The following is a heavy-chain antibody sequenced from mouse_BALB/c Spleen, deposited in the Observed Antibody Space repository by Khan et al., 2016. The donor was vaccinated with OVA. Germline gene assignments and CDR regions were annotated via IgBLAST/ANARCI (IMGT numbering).Heavy chain of an antibody. CDR3: ARDGYDFYYAMDY. CDR2: IDPANGNT. CDR1: GFNIKDTY. V-gene: IGHV14-3*02. Sequence: EVQLQESGAELVKPGASVKLSCTASGFNIKDTYMHWVKQRPEQGLEWIGRIDPANGNTKYDPKFQGKATITADTSSNTAYLQLSSLTSEDTAVYYCARDGYDFYYAMDYWGQGPSVTVSS. J-gene: IGHJ4*01. D-gene: IGHD2-2*01.